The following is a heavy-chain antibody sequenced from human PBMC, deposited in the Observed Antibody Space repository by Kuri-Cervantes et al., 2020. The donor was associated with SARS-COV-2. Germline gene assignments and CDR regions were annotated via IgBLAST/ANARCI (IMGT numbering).Heavy chain of an antibody. J-gene: IGHJ3*02. D-gene: IGHD3-3*01. CDR3: ARGPRFSGLRDAFDI. V-gene: IGHV4-34*01. CDR1: GGSFSGYY. CDR2: INHSGST. Sequence: SQTLSLTCAVYGGSFSGYYWSWIRQPPGKGLEWIGEINHSGSTNYNPSLKSRVTISVDTSKNQFSLKLSSVTAADTAVYYCARGPRFSGLRDAFDIWGQRTMVTVSS.